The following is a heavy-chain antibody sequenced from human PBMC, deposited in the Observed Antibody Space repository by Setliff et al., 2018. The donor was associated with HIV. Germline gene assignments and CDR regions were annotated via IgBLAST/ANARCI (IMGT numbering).Heavy chain of an antibody. CDR3: ARGSLYGSSSCFDY. CDR1: GGSFSGYY. CDR2: MYYSGNT. D-gene: IGHD6-13*01. V-gene: IGHV4-59*01. Sequence: SETLSLTCAVYGGSFSGYYWSWIRQPPGKGLEWIGYMYYSGNTNYNPSLKSRVTISVDTSKSQFSLKLNSVTAADTAVYYCARGSLYGSSSCFDYWGQGTLVTVSS. J-gene: IGHJ4*02.